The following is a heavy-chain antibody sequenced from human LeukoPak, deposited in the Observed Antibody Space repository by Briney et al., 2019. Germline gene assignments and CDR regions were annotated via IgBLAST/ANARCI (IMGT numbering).Heavy chain of an antibody. V-gene: IGHV3-20*04. D-gene: IGHD6-13*01. CDR1: GFNFDDYV. J-gene: IGHJ5*02. CDR3: ARDSIAAAGANWFDP. CDR2: INWNGGST. Sequence: TGGSLRLSCAASGFNFDDYVMSWVRQAPGKGLEWVSGINWNGGSTGYADSVKGRFTISRDNAKNSLYLQMNSLRAEDTALYYCARDSIAAAGANWFDPWGQGTLVTVSS.